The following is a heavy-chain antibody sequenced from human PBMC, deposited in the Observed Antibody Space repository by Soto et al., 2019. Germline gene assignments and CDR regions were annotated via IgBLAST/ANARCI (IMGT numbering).Heavy chain of an antibody. CDR1: GFTFSDYA. D-gene: IGHD3-10*02. CDR3: AKASVLSYRYFDL. Sequence: GGSLRLSCAASGFTFSDYAMSWARQAPGKGLEWVSTITTGGGTTYYADSVKGRFTISRDDSKTTLYLQLNSLRAEDTAIYNCAKASVLSYRYFDLWGRGALVTVSS. V-gene: IGHV3-23*01. CDR2: ITTGGGTT. J-gene: IGHJ2*01.